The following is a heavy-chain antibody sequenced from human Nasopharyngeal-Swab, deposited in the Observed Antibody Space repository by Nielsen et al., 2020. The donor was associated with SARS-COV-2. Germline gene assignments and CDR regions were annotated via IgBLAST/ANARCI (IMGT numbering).Heavy chain of an antibody. V-gene: IGHV3-7*01. CDR1: GFTFSTYW. Sequence: GGSLRLSCAASGFTFSTYWMSWVRQAPGNGLEWVANIKQDGRETYYVGSVRGRFTIPRDNADNSLYLQMNSLRAEDTALYYCARDLGYVSPGGYFYYQGMDVWGPGTTVTVSS. CDR3: ARDLGYVSPGGYFYYQGMDV. J-gene: IGHJ6*02. D-gene: IGHD6-13*01. CDR2: IKQDGRET.